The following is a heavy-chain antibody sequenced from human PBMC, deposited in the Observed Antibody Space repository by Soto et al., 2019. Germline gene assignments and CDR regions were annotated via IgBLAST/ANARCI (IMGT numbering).Heavy chain of an antibody. CDR1: GFTFSSYA. V-gene: IGHV3-64D*09. CDR3: VKGPLWFGELLNAFDI. Sequence: GGSLRLSCSASGFTFSSYAMHWVRQAPGKGLEYVSAISSNGGSTYYADSVKGRFTISRDNSKNTLYLQMSSLRAEDTAVYDCVKGPLWFGELLNAFDIWGQGTMVTVSS. D-gene: IGHD3-10*01. CDR2: ISSNGGST. J-gene: IGHJ3*02.